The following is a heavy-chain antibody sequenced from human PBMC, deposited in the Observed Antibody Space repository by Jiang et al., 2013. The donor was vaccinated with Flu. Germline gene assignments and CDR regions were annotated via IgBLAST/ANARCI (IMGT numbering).Heavy chain of an antibody. V-gene: IGHV4-59*01. D-gene: IGHD6-13*01. CDR1: GASINNYY. CDR2: FYYSGGP. Sequence: GSGLVKPSETLSLTCSVSGASINNYYWSWIRQPPGKGLEWIGYFYYSGGPTYNPSLKSRVTISVDKPKNQFSLRLTSVTTADTAVYYCARGGITSAGTWGQGALVTVSS. J-gene: IGHJ4*02. CDR3: ARGGITSAGT.